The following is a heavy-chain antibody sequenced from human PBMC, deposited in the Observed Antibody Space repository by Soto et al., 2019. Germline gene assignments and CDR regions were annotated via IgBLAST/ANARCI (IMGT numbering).Heavy chain of an antibody. J-gene: IGHJ6*02. CDR3: ARGISNYGYYYGMDV. D-gene: IGHD4-4*01. V-gene: IGHV1-69*13. Sequence: SVKVSCKASGGTFSSYAISWVRQAPGQGLEWMGGIIPIFGTANYAQKFQGRVTITADESTSTAYMELSSLRSEDTAVYYCARGISNYGYYYGMDVWGQGTTVTVSS. CDR2: IIPIFGTA. CDR1: GGTFSSYA.